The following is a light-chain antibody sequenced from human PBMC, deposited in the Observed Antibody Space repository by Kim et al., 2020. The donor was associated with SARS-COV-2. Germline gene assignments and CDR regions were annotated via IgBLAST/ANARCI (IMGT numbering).Light chain of an antibody. CDR3: TSYTVIGAVI. V-gene: IGLV2-14*03. CDR2: DLI. Sequence: GQSITISCTGTSSDVGGYNYVSWYQQHPGKVPKLMIYDLIERPSGVSNRFSGSKSGNTAYLTISGLQAEDEADYYCTSYTVIGAVIFGGGTKVTVL. CDR1: SSDVGGYNY. J-gene: IGLJ2*01.